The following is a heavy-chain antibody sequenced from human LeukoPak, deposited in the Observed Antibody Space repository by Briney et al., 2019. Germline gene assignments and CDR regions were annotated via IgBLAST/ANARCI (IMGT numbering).Heavy chain of an antibody. CDR3: AREAWFGELSPRTPNYYYYYGMDV. CDR1: GGSISSYY. CDR2: IYYSGST. D-gene: IGHD3-10*01. J-gene: IGHJ6*02. Sequence: PSETLSLTCTVSGGSISSYYWSWIRQPPGKGLEWIGYIYYSGSTNYNPSLKSRVTISVDTSKNQFSLKLSSVTAADTAVYYCAREAWFGELSPRTPNYYYYYGMDVWGQGTTVTVSS. V-gene: IGHV4-59*01.